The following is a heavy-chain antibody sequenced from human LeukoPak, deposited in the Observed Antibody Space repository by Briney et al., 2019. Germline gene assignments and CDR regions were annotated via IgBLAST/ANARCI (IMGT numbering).Heavy chain of an antibody. D-gene: IGHD1-26*01. J-gene: IGHJ4*02. CDR1: GYNFTNYW. CDR2: IYLGDSDT. V-gene: IGHV5-51*01. CDR3: ARSGIVGATWYFDY. Sequence: GESLKISCKCSGYNFTNYWIAWVRQLRGKGLEWMGTIYLGDSDTRYSPSFRGQITTSADKSISTAYLQWSSLKASNTAMYYCARSGIVGATWYFDYWGQGTLVTVSS.